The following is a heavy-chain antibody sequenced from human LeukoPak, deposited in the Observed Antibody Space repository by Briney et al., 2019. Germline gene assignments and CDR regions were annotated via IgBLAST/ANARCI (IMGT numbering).Heavy chain of an antibody. CDR1: GFTFSPYT. CDR2: ISSSSSYI. V-gene: IGHV3-21*01. J-gene: IGHJ4*02. Sequence: GGSLRLSCAGSGFTFSPYTMNWLRQAPGKGLEWVSSISSSSSYIAYSDSVKGRFTISRDNAKNSLYLQMNSLRAEDTAVFYCARGQWPDYCGQGTLLIVSS. D-gene: IGHD6-19*01. CDR3: ARGQWPDY.